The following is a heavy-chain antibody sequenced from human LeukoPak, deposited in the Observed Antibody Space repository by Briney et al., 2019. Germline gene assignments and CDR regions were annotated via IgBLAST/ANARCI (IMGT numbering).Heavy chain of an antibody. D-gene: IGHD6-13*01. CDR2: IYYSGST. CDR3: ARTLYSSSWFFDY. J-gene: IGHJ4*02. V-gene: IGHV4-39*01. Sequence: PSETLSLTCTVSGGSISSSSYYWGWIRQPPGKGLEWIGSIYYSGSTYYNPSLKSRFTISVDTSKNQFSLKLSSVTAADTAVYYCARTLYSSSWFFDYWGQGTLVTVSS. CDR1: GGSISSSSYY.